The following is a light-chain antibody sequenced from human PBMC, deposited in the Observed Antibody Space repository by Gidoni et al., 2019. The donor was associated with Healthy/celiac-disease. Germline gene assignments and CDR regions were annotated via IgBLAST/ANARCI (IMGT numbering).Light chain of an antibody. Sequence: IQMTQSPSSLSASVGDRVTITCRASQSISSYLNWYQQKPGKAPKLLIYAASSLQSGVPSRFSGSGSGTDFTLTISSLQPEDFATYYCQQSYSTPPVFTFGPXTKVDIK. J-gene: IGKJ3*01. CDR2: AAS. V-gene: IGKV1-39*01. CDR3: QQSYSTPPVFT. CDR1: QSISSY.